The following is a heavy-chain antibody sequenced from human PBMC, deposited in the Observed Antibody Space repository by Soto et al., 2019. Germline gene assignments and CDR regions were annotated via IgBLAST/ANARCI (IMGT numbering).Heavy chain of an antibody. J-gene: IGHJ5*02. D-gene: IGHD4-17*01. Sequence: QVQLVESGGGVVKPGRSLRLSCAASGFTFSSYGMHWVRQAPGKGLEWLAVISYYGSHKYYADSVRGRFTISRDNSKNTLFLQMSSLRVDDTAVYYCAKDLRPTVTIESQTSNWFDPWGQGTLVTVSS. CDR3: AKDLRPTVTIESQTSNWFDP. CDR2: ISYYGSHK. CDR1: GFTFSSYG. V-gene: IGHV3-30*18.